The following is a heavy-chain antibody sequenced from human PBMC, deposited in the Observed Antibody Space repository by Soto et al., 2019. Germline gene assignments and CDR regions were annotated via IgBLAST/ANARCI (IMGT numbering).Heavy chain of an antibody. D-gene: IGHD2-2*01. CDR1: GFTFSDYY. Sequence: QVQLVESGGGLVKPGGSLRLSCAASGFTFSDYYMSWIRQAPGKGLEWVSYISSSGSTIYYADSVKGRFTISRDNAKNSLYLQMNCLRAEDTAVYYCARVKGCSSTSCYPRPRFDPWGQGTLVTVSS. CDR3: ARVKGCSSTSCYPRPRFDP. J-gene: IGHJ5*02. V-gene: IGHV3-11*01. CDR2: ISSSGSTI.